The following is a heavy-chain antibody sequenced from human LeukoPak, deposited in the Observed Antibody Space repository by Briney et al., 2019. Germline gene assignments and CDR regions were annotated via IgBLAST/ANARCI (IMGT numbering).Heavy chain of an antibody. Sequence: GGSLRLSCAASGFTFSSYGMHWVRQAPGKGLEWVAFIRYDGSNKYYADSVKGRFPISRDNSKNTLYLQMNSLRAEDTAVYYCAKPYYYDSSGYYPFDYWGQGTLVTVSS. CDR1: GFTFSSYG. V-gene: IGHV3-30*02. J-gene: IGHJ4*02. CDR3: AKPYYYDSSGYYPFDY. CDR2: IRYDGSNK. D-gene: IGHD3-22*01.